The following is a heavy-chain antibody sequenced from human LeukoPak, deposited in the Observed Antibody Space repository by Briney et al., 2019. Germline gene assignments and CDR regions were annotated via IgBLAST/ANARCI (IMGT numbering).Heavy chain of an antibody. D-gene: IGHD6-13*01. V-gene: IGHV4-34*01. CDR1: GGSISTYY. CDR3: ARDGAIASAVVY. J-gene: IGHJ4*02. CDR2: INHRGST. Sequence: SETLSLTCTVSGGSISTYYWSWIRQPPGKGLEWIGEINHRGSTNYNPSLKSRVTISVETSKNQFSLKLSSVTAADTAVYYCARDGAIASAVVYWGQGTLVTVSS.